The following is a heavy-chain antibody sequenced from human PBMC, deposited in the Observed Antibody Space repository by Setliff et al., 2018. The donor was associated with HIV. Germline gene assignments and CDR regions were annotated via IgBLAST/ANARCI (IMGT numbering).Heavy chain of an antibody. V-gene: IGHV1-69*13. CDR3: ARILSSRGIIEAYYYAMDV. CDR2: IIPMYGVA. D-gene: IGHD3-10*01. Sequence: GASVKVSCKASGGTFSSYVISWVRQAPGQGPEWMGGIIPMYGVANYAQKFQGGVTITADASSSTLYLQMNSLRAEDTAVYYCARILSSRGIIEAYYYAMDVWGQGTTVTVSS. J-gene: IGHJ6*02. CDR1: GGTFSSYV.